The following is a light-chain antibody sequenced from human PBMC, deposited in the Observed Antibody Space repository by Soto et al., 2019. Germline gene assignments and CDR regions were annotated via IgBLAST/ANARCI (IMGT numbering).Light chain of an antibody. CDR3: QQSNNWPLT. CDR1: QSVSSN. CDR2: GAS. V-gene: IGKV3-15*01. J-gene: IGKJ4*01. Sequence: EIVMTQSPATLSVSPGERATLSCRASQSVSSNLAWYQQKPGQAPRLLIYGASTRATGIPARFSGSGSGTEFTLTISSLQSADFAVYYCQQSNNWPLTFGGGTKVAIK.